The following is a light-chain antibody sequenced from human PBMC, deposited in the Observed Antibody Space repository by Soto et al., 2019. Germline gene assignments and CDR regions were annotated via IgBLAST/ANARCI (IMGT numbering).Light chain of an antibody. J-gene: IGLJ2*01. Sequence: QSALTQPASVSGSPGQSITISCTGTSSDVGGYNLVSWYQQHPGKAPKLMIYEGSKRPSGVSNRFSGSKSGSTASLTISGLQAEDEADYYCCSYAGSSTSVVFGGGTKLTVL. CDR2: EGS. V-gene: IGLV2-23*01. CDR3: CSYAGSSTSVV. CDR1: SSDVGGYNL.